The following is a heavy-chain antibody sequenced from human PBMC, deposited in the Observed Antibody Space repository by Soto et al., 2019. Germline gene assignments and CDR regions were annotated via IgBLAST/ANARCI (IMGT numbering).Heavy chain of an antibody. Sequence: QVQLVQSGAEVTKPGASVKLSCKASGYTFTSYYIHWVRQAPGQGLEWVAMINPGGGRTKNAQMFQGRVTLTRDTSTGTVDMELSSLTYADTAVYYCARGPSCGGDCYIFDYWGQGSLVTVSS. CDR2: INPGGGRT. D-gene: IGHD2-21*02. J-gene: IGHJ4*02. CDR1: GYTFTSYY. CDR3: ARGPSCGGDCYIFDY. V-gene: IGHV1-46*01.